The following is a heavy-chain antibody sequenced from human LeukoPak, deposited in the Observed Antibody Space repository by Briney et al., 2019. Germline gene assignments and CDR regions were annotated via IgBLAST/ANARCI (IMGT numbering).Heavy chain of an antibody. CDR2: IIPIFGTA. D-gene: IGHD3-10*01. J-gene: IGHJ4*02. V-gene: IGHV1-69*01. CDR1: GGTFSSYA. CDR3: ARSYYYGSGSYRPDYYFDY. Sequence: SVKVSCKASGGTFSSYAISWVRQAPGQGLEWMGGIIPIFGTANYAQKFQGRVTITADESTSTAYMELSRLRSDDTAVYYCARSYYYGSGSYRPDYYFDYWGQGTLVTVSS.